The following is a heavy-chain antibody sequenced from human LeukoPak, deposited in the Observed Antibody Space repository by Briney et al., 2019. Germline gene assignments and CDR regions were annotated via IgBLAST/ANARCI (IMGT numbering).Heavy chain of an antibody. D-gene: IGHD3-10*01. J-gene: IGHJ5*02. CDR1: GYIFMTYW. V-gene: IGHV5-51*01. CDR3: ARLGRFGEFSSWFDR. CDR2: IYPGDSDT. Sequence: GESLKISCKVSGYIFMTYWIGWVRQKPGKGLEWVGIIYPGDSDTRYSPSFQGQVTISADKSIYTAFPQWSSLRASDTAIYYCARLGRFGEFSSWFDRWGQGTLVTVSS.